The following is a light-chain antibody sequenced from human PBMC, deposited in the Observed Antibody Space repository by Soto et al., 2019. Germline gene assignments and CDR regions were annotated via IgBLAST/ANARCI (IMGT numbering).Light chain of an antibody. Sequence: QSALTQPRSVSGSPGQSVTISCTGTSSDVGAYNYVSWYQQHPGKAPKLIIYEVSNRPSGVSNRFSGSKSGNTASLTISGLQADDEADYYCSSFTNSLTLVFGGGTKLTVL. CDR2: EVS. V-gene: IGLV2-14*01. J-gene: IGLJ3*02. CDR1: SSDVGAYNY. CDR3: SSFTNSLTLV.